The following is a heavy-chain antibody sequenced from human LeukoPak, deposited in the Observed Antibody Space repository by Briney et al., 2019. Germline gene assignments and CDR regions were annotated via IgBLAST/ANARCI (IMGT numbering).Heavy chain of an antibody. D-gene: IGHD2-8*01. Sequence: PSETLSLTCTVSGYLISSGYYWGWIRQPPGKGLEWIGTIYHSGDAYSNPSLKSRVTLSVDTSKNQFSLKLSSVTAADTAVYYCARSKVSPTPTSINNWFDPWGQGTLVTVSS. J-gene: IGHJ5*02. CDR1: GYLISSGYY. V-gene: IGHV4-38-2*02. CDR3: ARSKVSPTPTSINNWFDP. CDR2: IYHSGDA.